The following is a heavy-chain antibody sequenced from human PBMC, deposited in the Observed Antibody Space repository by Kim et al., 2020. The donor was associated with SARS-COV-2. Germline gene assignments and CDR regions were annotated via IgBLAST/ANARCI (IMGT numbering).Heavy chain of an antibody. Sequence: PTVQGQVTISADKSISTAYLQWSSLKASDTAMYYCARNIVVVPAAIFDIWGQGTMVTVSS. J-gene: IGHJ3*02. CDR3: ARNIVVVPAAIFDI. D-gene: IGHD2-2*01. V-gene: IGHV5-51*01.